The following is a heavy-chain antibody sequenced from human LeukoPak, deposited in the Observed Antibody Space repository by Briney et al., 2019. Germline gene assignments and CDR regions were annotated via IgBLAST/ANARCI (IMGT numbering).Heavy chain of an antibody. CDR2: ISSGSSAI. CDR3: ARGVAAAQTSFDY. CDR1: GFILSSYS. Sequence: GSLRLSCAASGFILSSYSMNWVRQAPGKGLEWISYISSGSSAIYYTDSVKGRFTISRDNAKNSLYLQMNSLRDEDTDVYYCARGVAAAQTSFDYWGQGTLVTVSS. J-gene: IGHJ4*02. V-gene: IGHV3-48*02. D-gene: IGHD6-13*01.